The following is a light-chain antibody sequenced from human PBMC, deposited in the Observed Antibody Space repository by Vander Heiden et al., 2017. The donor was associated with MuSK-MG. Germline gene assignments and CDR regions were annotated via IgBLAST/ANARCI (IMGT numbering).Light chain of an antibody. J-gene: IGKJ3*01. CDR1: QGISNY. V-gene: IGKV1-27*01. CDR2: AAS. CDR3: QKDKSALFT. Sequence: IQMTQSPSSLSASLGDRVTITCRASQGISNYLAWYQQKPGKVPKLLFYAASTLQSGVPSRFSGSGSGTGFTRTISSLQPEDVATYYCQKDKSALFTFGHGTKVDIK.